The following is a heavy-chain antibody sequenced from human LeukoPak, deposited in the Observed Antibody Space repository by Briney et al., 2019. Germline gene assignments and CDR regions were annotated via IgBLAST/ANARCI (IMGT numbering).Heavy chain of an antibody. CDR3: AKGKGCSSTSCYSFDY. CDR1: GFAFSAYW. D-gene: IGHD2-2*01. CDR2: IDLGGSAK. Sequence: GGSLRLSCSASGFAFSAYWMNWVRQAPGKGPEWVANIDLGGSAKSYVDSVKGRCTISRDNANNSLYLQMNSLRAEDTAVYYCAKGKGCSSTSCYSFDYWGQGTLVTVSS. V-gene: IGHV3-7*01. J-gene: IGHJ4*02.